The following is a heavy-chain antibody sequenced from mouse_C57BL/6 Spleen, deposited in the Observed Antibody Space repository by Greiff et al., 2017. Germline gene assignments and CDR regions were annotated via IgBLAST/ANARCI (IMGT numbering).Heavy chain of an antibody. Sequence: VQLQQSGPELVKPGASVKISCKASGYAFSSSWMNWVKQRPGKGLEWIGRIYPGDGDTNYNGKFKGKATLTADKSSSTAYMQLSSLTSEDSAVYFCARSGLFYYCDYWGQGTTLTVSS. V-gene: IGHV1-82*01. CDR1: GYAFSSSW. J-gene: IGHJ2*01. CDR3: ARSGLFYYCDY. CDR2: IYPGDGDT. D-gene: IGHD3-1*01.